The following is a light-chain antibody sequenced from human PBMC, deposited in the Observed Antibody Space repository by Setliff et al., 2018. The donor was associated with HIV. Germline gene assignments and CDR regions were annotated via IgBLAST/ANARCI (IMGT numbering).Light chain of an antibody. CDR1: SSDVGGHNY. Sequence: QSALTQPASVSGSPGQSITISCTGTSSDVGGHNYVSWYQQHPGKAPKLMIYDVTKRPSGVSNRFSGSKSGNTASLTISGLQAEDEADYYCWSYAGSYTLYVFGTGTKVTVL. V-gene: IGLV2-14*01. CDR3: WSYAGSYTLYV. J-gene: IGLJ1*01. CDR2: DVT.